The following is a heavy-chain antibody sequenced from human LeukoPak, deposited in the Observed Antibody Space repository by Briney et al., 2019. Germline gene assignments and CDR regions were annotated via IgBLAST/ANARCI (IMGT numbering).Heavy chain of an antibody. D-gene: IGHD3-10*01. J-gene: IGHJ6*03. CDR1: GYTFTSYD. Sequence: ASVKVSCKASGYTFTSYDINWVRQATGQGLEWMGWMNPNSGNTGYAQKFQGRVTMTRNTSISTAYMELSSLRSEDTAVYYCARAVRGVITYYYYYMDVWGKGTTVTVSS. CDR2: MNPNSGNT. CDR3: ARAVRGVITYYYYYMDV. V-gene: IGHV1-8*01.